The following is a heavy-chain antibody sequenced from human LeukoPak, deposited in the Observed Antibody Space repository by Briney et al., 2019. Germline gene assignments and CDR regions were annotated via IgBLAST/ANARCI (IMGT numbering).Heavy chain of an antibody. V-gene: IGHV4-39*07. CDR2: IYYSGST. CDR1: GGSISSSSYY. Sequence: SETLSLTCTVSGGSISSSSYYWGWLRQPPGKGLEWIGSIYYSGSTYYNPSLKSRVTISVDTSKNQFSLKLSSVTAADAAVYYCASRMYMTVGNSAFDIWGQGTMVTVSS. D-gene: IGHD3-22*01. CDR3: ASRMYMTVGNSAFDI. J-gene: IGHJ3*02.